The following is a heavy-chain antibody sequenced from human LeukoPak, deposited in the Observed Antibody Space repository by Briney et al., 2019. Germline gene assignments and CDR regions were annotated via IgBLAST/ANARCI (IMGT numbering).Heavy chain of an antibody. CDR1: GYTFTGYY. J-gene: IGHJ6*02. CDR3: ARGWGAALLNGMDV. V-gene: IGHV1-2*02. Sequence: ASVKVSCKASGYTFTGYYMHWVRQAPGQGLEWMGWINPNSGGTNYAQKFQGRVTITRDTSISTAYMELSRLRSDDTAVYYCARGWGAALLNGMDVWGQGTTVTVSS. D-gene: IGHD1-26*01. CDR2: INPNSGGT.